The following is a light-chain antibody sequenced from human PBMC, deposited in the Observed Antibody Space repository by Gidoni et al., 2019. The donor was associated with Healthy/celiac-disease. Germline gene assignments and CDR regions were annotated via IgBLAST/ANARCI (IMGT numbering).Light chain of an antibody. CDR2: GAS. CDR1: QSVSSSY. Sequence: VLTQSPGTLSLSPGERATLSCRASQSVSSSYLAWYQQKPGQAPRLLIDGASSRATGIPDRCSGRGSGTDFTLTISRLEPEDFAVYYCQQYGSSPRTFGQGTKVEIK. V-gene: IGKV3-20*01. CDR3: QQYGSSPRT. J-gene: IGKJ1*01.